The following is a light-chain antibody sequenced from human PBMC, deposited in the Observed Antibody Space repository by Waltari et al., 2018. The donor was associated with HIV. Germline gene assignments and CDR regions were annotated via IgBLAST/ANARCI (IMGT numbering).Light chain of an antibody. CDR3: QQYGSSVRT. J-gene: IGKJ2*01. CDR2: DAS. CDR1: ERVSRVS. Sequence: NVLTQSPDTLSLSPGERATLSCRARERVSRVSLAWNQPKPGQPPRLLIYDASRRATGIPARFSGSGSGTDFTLTISGVEPEDFAVYYCQQYGSSVRTFGQGTKLDIK. V-gene: IGKV3-20*01.